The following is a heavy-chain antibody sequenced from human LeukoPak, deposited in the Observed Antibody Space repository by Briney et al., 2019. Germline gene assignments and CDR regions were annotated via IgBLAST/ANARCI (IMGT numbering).Heavy chain of an antibody. CDR1: GFSFSSYW. CDR2: IKHDGSET. CDR3: VRHGTDDYDGSGYLRP. Sequence: GGSLRLSCVASGFSFSSYWMSWVRQAPGKGLEWVANIKHDGSETYYVDSVKGRFTVSRDNSKNPLYLQMSSLRAEDTAVYYCVRHGTDDYDGSGYLRPWGQGTLVTVSS. V-gene: IGHV3-7*04. D-gene: IGHD3-22*01. J-gene: IGHJ5*02.